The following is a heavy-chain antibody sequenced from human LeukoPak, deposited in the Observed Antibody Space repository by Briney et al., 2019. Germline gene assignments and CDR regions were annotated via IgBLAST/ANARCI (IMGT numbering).Heavy chain of an antibody. D-gene: IGHD6-13*01. CDR1: GFTFSNYW. CDR2: INNDGSII. Sequence: GGSLRLSCTASGFTFSNYWMHWVRQAPGKGLVWVSQINNDGSIISYEDSVKGRFTISRDNAKNSLYLQMNSLRAEDTAVYYCARGRGGAIVAAGSPDYWGQGTLVTVSS. J-gene: IGHJ4*02. V-gene: IGHV3-74*01. CDR3: ARGRGGAIVAAGSPDY.